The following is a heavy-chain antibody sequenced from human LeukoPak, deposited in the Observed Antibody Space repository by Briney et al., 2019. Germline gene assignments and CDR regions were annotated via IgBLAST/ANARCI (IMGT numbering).Heavy chain of an antibody. CDR3: ARDLYAPPNYFDY. J-gene: IGHJ4*02. D-gene: IGHD5/OR15-5a*01. Sequence: GGSLRLSCAASGFTFSSYWMSWVRQAPGKGLEWVANIKKDGSEKNYVDSVKGRFTISRDNAKNSLYLQMNSLRAEDTAVYYCARDLYAPPNYFDYWGQGTLVTVSS. CDR2: IKKDGSEK. CDR1: GFTFSSYW. V-gene: IGHV3-7*01.